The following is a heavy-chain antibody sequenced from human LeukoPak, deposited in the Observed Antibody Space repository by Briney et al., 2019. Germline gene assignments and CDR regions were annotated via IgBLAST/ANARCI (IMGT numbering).Heavy chain of an antibody. Sequence: GESLKISCTASGHTFTSYWIAWVRQMPGKGLEWMGIIYPGDSDTKYSPAFQGQVTISADKSITTAYLQWSSLTASDTAMYYCARAGGNNYRLFDYWGQGTLVTVSS. V-gene: IGHV5-51*01. D-gene: IGHD1-1*01. CDR2: IYPGDSDT. CDR1: GHTFTSYW. CDR3: ARAGGNNYRLFDY. J-gene: IGHJ4*02.